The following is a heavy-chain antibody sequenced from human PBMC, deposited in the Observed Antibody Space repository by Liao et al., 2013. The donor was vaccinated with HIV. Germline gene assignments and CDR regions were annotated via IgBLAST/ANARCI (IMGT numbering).Heavy chain of an antibody. V-gene: IGHV4-61*02. CDR2: QYQWEH. D-gene: IGHD6-13*01. J-gene: IGHJ6*03. Sequence: QVQLQESGPGLVKPSQTLSLTCTVSGGSISSGRYYWSWIRAARREGTGVDWAYQYQWEHQLQPLLKSRVTMSVDTSKNQFSLKLSSVTAADTAVYYCAREWRVSRAAAGAVDYYYYMDVWGKGTTVTVSS. CDR1: GGSISSGRYY. CDR3: AREWRVSRAAAGAVDYYYYMDV.